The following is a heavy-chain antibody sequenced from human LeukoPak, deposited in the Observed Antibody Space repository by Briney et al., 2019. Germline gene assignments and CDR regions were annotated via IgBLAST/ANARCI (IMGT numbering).Heavy chain of an antibody. CDR1: GYTLTNYY. CDR3: AREESGGYFDY. CDR2: INPTGSST. J-gene: IGHJ4*02. V-gene: IGHV1-46*01. D-gene: IGHD2-8*02. Sequence: GASVKVTCKASGYTLTNYYMHWVRQAPGQGLEWMGLINPTGSSTNYAQKFRGRVTMTRGTSTSTVYMELSSLRSEDTAVYYCAREESGGYFDYWGQGTLVTVSS.